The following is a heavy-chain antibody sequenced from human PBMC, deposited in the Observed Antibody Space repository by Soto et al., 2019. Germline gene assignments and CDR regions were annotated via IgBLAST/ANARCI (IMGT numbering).Heavy chain of an antibody. CDR1: GFTFSNAW. V-gene: IGHV3-15*01. J-gene: IGHJ4*02. Sequence: VGSLRLSCAASGFTFSNAWMSWVRQAPGKGLEWVGRIKSKTDGGTTDYAAPVKGRFTISRDDSKNTLYLQMNSLKTEDTAVYYCTTKIITMVRGGTFDYWGQGTLVTVSS. CDR3: TTKIITMVRGGTFDY. CDR2: IKSKTDGGTT. D-gene: IGHD3-10*01.